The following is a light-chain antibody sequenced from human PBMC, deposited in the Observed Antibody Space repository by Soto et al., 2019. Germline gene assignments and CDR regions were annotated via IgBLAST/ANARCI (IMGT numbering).Light chain of an antibody. Sequence: EIVLTQSPATLSLSPGERATLSCRASQSVSSYLAWYQQKPGQVPRLLIYDASNRATDIPARFSGSRSGTDFTLTISSLEPEDFALYSCQQGSNWRQEYAFGQGTKLQIK. CDR2: DAS. CDR1: QSVSSY. V-gene: IGKV3-11*01. CDR3: QQGSNWRQEYA. J-gene: IGKJ2*01.